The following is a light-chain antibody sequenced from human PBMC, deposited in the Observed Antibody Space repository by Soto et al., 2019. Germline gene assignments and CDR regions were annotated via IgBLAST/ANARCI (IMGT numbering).Light chain of an antibody. V-gene: IGKV3-20*01. Sequence: EIVVTQSPATLSVSPGDSATLSCRTSQTVTNNLAWYRQRPGQAPRLLIYGASTRATGIPVRFSGSGSGTDFTLTISRLEPEDFAVYYCQQYGSSPPWTFGQGTRWIS. CDR1: QTVTNN. CDR2: GAS. J-gene: IGKJ1*01. CDR3: QQYGSSPPWT.